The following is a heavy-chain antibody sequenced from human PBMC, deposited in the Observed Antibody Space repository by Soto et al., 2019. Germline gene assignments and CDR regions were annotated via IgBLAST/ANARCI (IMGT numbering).Heavy chain of an antibody. CDR2: IYYSGST. V-gene: IGHV4-59*01. D-gene: IGHD3-22*01. J-gene: IGHJ4*02. CDR1: GGSISSYY. CDR3: ARGYYDSSGYFRPTLYFDY. Sequence: SETLSLTCTVSGGSISSYYWSWIRQPPGKGLEWIGYIYYSGSTNYNPSLKSRVTISVDTSKNQFSLKLSPVTAADTAVYYCARGYYDSSGYFRPTLYFDYWGQGTLVTVSS.